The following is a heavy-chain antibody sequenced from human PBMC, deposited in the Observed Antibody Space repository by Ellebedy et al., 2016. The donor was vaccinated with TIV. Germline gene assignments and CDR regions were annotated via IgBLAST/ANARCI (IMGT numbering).Heavy chain of an antibody. D-gene: IGHD6-19*01. Sequence: PGGSLRLSCAASGFTFSSYGMHWVRQAPGKGLEWVAVIWYDGSNKYYADSLKGRFTISRDNSKNTLYLQMNSLRAEDTAVYYCARDIAVAGNLDYWGQGTLVTVSS. CDR1: GFTFSSYG. CDR3: ARDIAVAGNLDY. CDR2: IWYDGSNK. V-gene: IGHV3-33*01. J-gene: IGHJ4*02.